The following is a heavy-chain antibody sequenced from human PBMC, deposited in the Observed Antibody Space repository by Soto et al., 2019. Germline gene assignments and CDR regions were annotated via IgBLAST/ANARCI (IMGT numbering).Heavy chain of an antibody. CDR3: ARPYESGGFYYGFDY. CDR2: IHYSGTT. CDR1: GVSIDSSRYY. Sequence: QLQVQESGPGLVKPSETLSLTCTVSGVSIDSSRYYWGWIRQPPGQGLEWLGNIHYSGTTYYNPSLKSRVIISVNPSKNQFSLRLNSVPAADTAVYYCARPYESGGFYYGFDYWGQGTPVTVSS. V-gene: IGHV4-39*01. J-gene: IGHJ4*02. D-gene: IGHD3-22*01.